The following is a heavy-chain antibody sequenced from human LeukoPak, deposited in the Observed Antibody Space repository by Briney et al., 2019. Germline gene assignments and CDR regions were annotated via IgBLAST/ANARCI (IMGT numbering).Heavy chain of an antibody. Sequence: PGGSLRLSCAASGFTFSSYWMSWVRQAPGKGLEWVANIKQDGSEKYYVDSVKGRFTISRDNAKNSLYLQMNSLRAEDTAVYYCARVWYYYDSSYFDYWGQGTLVTVSS. CDR1: GFTFSSYW. D-gene: IGHD3-22*01. V-gene: IGHV3-7*01. CDR3: ARVWYYYDSSYFDY. J-gene: IGHJ4*02. CDR2: IKQDGSEK.